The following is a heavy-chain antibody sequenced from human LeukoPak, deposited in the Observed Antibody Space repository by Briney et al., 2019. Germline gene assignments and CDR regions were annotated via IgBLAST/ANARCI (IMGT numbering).Heavy chain of an antibody. CDR2: IYSGGST. D-gene: IGHD3/OR15-3a*01. J-gene: IGHJ5*02. CDR1: GYSISSGYY. Sequence: PSQTLSLTCTVSGYSISSGYYWGWIRQPPGKGLEWIGYIYSGGSTIYNPSLKSRVTISVDSFKNQFSLNLSSVTASDTAVYYCARLPDYDFWNGSPPWGQGTLVTVSS. V-gene: IGHV4-61*01. CDR3: ARLPDYDFWNGSPP.